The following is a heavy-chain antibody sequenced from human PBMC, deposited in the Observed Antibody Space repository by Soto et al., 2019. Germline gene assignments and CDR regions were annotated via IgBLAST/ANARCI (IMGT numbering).Heavy chain of an antibody. Sequence: QVQLVQSGAEVKKPGSSVKVSCKASGGTVSYYTISRVRQAPGQGLEWMGRIIPILGIANYAQKFQGRVTITADKSTSTVFMELSSLRSEDTAVYYCASNYGGNSYWGQGTLVTVSS. CDR2: IIPILGIA. CDR1: GGTVSYYT. D-gene: IGHD4-17*01. V-gene: IGHV1-69*02. CDR3: ASNYGGNSY. J-gene: IGHJ4*02.